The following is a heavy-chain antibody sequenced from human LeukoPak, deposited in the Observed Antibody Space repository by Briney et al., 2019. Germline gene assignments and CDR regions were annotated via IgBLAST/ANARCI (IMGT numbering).Heavy chain of an antibody. Sequence: EGSLRLSCAASGFTFSSYWMHWVRQAPGKGLVWVSRINSDGSSTSYADSVKGRFTISRDNAKNTLYLQMNSLRAEDTAVYYCARLTSSGYSYGFGGYYYGMDVWGQGTTVTVSS. J-gene: IGHJ6*02. CDR3: ARLTSSGYSYGFGGYYYGMDV. D-gene: IGHD5-18*01. CDR2: INSDGSST. V-gene: IGHV3-74*01. CDR1: GFTFSSYW.